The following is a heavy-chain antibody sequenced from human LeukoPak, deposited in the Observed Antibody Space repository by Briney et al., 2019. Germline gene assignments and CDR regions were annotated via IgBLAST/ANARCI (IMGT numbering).Heavy chain of an antibody. V-gene: IGHV3-7*01. Sequence: PGGSLRLSCAASGFTFSSYWMSWVRQAPGKGLEWVANIKQDGSEKYYVDSVKGRFTISRDNAKNSLYLQMNSLRAEDTAVYYCAREGTWMQLSSWFDPWGQGTLVTVSS. CDR3: AREGTWMQLSSWFDP. CDR2: IKQDGSEK. J-gene: IGHJ5*02. CDR1: GFTFSSYW. D-gene: IGHD5-18*01.